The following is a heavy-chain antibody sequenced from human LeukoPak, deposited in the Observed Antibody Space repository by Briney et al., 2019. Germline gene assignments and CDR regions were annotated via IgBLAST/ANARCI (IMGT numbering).Heavy chain of an antibody. CDR1: GYTLTDYY. Sequence: ASVKVSCKASGYTLTDYYIHWVRQAPGQGLEWMGWINPNSGVTNYAQKFQGRVTLTRDTPISTAYMEVSRLRSDDTAVYYCARAHMTTVTLGDRWGQGSLVTVSS. J-gene: IGHJ5*02. V-gene: IGHV1-2*02. CDR3: ARAHMTTVTLGDR. CDR2: INPNSGVT. D-gene: IGHD4-11*01.